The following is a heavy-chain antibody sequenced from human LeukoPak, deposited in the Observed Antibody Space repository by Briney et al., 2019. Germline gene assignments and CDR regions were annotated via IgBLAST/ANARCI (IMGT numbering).Heavy chain of an antibody. V-gene: IGHV3-7*01. CDR3: ARDSPQAVGAKDY. J-gene: IGHJ4*02. Sequence: GSLRLSCAASGFTFSSYWMSWVRQAPGKGLEWVANIKQDGSEKYYVDSVKGRFTISRDNAKNSLYLQMNSLRAEDTAVYYCARDSPQAVGAKDYWGQGTLVTVSS. CDR1: GFTFSSYW. D-gene: IGHD1-26*01. CDR2: IKQDGSEK.